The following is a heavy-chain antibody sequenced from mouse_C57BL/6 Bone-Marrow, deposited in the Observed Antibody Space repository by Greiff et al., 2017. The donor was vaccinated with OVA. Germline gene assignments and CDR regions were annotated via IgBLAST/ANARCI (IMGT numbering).Heavy chain of an antibody. CDR3: ARSYLGY. CDR1: GYTFTSYW. J-gene: IGHJ2*01. CDR2: IDPSDSYT. V-gene: IGHV1-50*01. Sequence: VQLKQPGAELVKPGASVKLSCKASGYTFTSYWMQWVKQRPGQGLEWIGEIDPSDSYTNYNQKFKGKATLTVDTSSSTAYMQLSSLTSEDSAVYYCARSYLGYWGQGTTLTVSS.